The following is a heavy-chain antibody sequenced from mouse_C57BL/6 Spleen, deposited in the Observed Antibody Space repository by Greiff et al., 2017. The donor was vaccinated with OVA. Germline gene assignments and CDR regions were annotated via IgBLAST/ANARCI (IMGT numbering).Heavy chain of an antibody. CDR2: IYPGDGDT. Sequence: QVHVKQSGAELVKPGASVKISCKASGYAFRSYWMNWVKQRPGKGLEWIGQIYPGDGDTNYNGKFKGKATLTADKSSSTAYMQLSSLTSEDSAVYFCARSGDYVYAMDYWGQGTSVTVSS. CDR1: GYAFRSYW. CDR3: ARSGDYVYAMDY. J-gene: IGHJ4*01. D-gene: IGHD2-4*01. V-gene: IGHV1-80*01.